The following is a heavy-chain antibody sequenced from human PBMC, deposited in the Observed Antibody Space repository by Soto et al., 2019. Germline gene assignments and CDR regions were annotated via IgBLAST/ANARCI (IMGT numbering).Heavy chain of an antibody. CDR2: ISASGGST. V-gene: IGHV3-23*01. CDR1: GFTFNNYA. D-gene: IGHD3-22*01. Sequence: GGSLRLSCAASGFTFNNYAMTWVRQAPGKGLEWVSAISASGGSTYYADSVKGRFTISRDNAKNTLYLQMNSLRAEDTAVYYCANAPKIFGVITGRDYWGQGTLVTVSS. J-gene: IGHJ4*02. CDR3: ANAPKIFGVITGRDY.